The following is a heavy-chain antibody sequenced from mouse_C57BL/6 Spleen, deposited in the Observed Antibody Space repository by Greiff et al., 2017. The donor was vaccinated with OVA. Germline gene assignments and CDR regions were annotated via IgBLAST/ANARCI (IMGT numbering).Heavy chain of an antibody. CDR2: IYPGSGNT. J-gene: IGHJ2*01. Sequence: VQLQQSGPELVKPGASVKISCKASGYSFTSYYIHWVKQRPGQGLEWIGWIYPGSGNTKYNEKFKGKATLTADTSSSTAYMQLSSLTSEDSAVYYCARGEALTGTSLDYWGQGTTLTVSS. V-gene: IGHV1-66*01. D-gene: IGHD4-1*01. CDR3: ARGEALTGTSLDY. CDR1: GYSFTSYY.